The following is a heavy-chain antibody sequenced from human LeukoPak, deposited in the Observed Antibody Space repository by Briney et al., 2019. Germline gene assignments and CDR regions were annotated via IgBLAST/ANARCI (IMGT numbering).Heavy chain of an antibody. CDR3: ARGGSDSSGYTLFDY. CDR1: GGSISSGDYY. J-gene: IGHJ4*02. CDR2: IYYGGST. D-gene: IGHD3-22*01. Sequence: SQALSLTCTVSGGSISSGDYYWSWIRQPPGKGMEWIGYIYYGGSTYYNPSLKSRVTISVDTSKNQFSLKLSSVTAADTAVYYCARGGSDSSGYTLFDYWGQGTLVTVSP. V-gene: IGHV4-30-4*08.